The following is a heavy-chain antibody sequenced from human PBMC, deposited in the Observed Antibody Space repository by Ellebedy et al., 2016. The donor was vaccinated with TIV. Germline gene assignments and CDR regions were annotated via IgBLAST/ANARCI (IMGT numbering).Heavy chain of an antibody. CDR3: ASRINSVRGAIVLRYYDY. CDR1: GFTFSNYW. Sequence: GESLKISCAASGFTFSNYWMTWVRQAPGKGLEWVANIKHDGSEKYYVDSVKGRFTIARDNTKNSLYLQMNSLRAEDTAVYYGASRINSVRGAIVLRYYDYWGQGTLVTVSS. D-gene: IGHD3-10*02. V-gene: IGHV3-7*01. J-gene: IGHJ4*02. CDR2: IKHDGSEK.